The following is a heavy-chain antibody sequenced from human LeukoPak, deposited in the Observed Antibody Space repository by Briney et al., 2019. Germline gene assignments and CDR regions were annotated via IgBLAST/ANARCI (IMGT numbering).Heavy chain of an antibody. D-gene: IGHD1-14*01. J-gene: IGHJ4*02. CDR2: VSGDGQRT. Sequence: GGSLRLSCAGSGFTFYNYALNWVRQAPGKGLQWVAAVSGDGQRTFYADSVKGRFTIFRDNSMNTLSLQMNSLRADDTALYYCAKEQDNLLLLSHFDAWGQGILVTVSS. CDR1: GFTFYNYA. CDR3: AKEQDNLLLLSHFDA. V-gene: IGHV3-23*01.